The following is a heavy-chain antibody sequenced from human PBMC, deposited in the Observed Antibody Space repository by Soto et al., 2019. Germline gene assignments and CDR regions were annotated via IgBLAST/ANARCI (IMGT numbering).Heavy chain of an antibody. CDR1: GYNFTNYW. Sequence: EVQLVQSGAEVKKPGESLRISCKGSGYNFTNYWISWVRQMPGKGLEWMGRVDPSDSYSHYSPSFQGHVTMSADKSISTAYLQWTSLRASDSAMYYCASLILWGYESVGWFDSWGQGTLVTVSS. CDR2: VDPSDSYS. J-gene: IGHJ5*01. V-gene: IGHV5-10-1*01. D-gene: IGHD5-12*01. CDR3: ASLILWGYESVGWFDS.